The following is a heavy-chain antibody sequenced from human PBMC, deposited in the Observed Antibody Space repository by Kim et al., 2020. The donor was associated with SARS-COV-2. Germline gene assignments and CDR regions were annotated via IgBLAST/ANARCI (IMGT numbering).Heavy chain of an antibody. CDR2: IKSKTDGGTT. V-gene: IGHV3-15*01. CDR3: TTEGGVWGSYRWWDYDAFDI. J-gene: IGHJ3*02. CDR1: GFTFSNAW. Sequence: GGSLRLSCAASGFTFSNAWMSWVRQAPGKGLEWVGRIKSKTDGGTTDYAAPVKGRFTISRDDSKNTLYLQMNSLKTEDTAVYYCTTEGGVWGSYRWWDYDAFDIWGQGTMVTVSS. D-gene: IGHD3-16*02.